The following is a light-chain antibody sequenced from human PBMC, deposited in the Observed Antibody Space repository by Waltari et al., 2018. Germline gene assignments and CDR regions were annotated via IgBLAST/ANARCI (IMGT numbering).Light chain of an antibody. Sequence: DIQMTQSPSTLSASVGYRVTITCRASQSISSWLAWYQQKPGKAPKLLIYKASSLESGVPSRFSGSGSGTEFTLTISSLQPDDFATYYCQQYNSYSLRTFGQGTKVEIK. CDR3: QQYNSYSLRT. CDR1: QSISSW. J-gene: IGKJ1*01. V-gene: IGKV1-5*03. CDR2: KAS.